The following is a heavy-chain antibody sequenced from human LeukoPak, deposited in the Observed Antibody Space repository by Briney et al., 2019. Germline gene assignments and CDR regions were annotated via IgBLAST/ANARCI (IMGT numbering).Heavy chain of an antibody. V-gene: IGHV4-39*07. D-gene: IGHD2-21*02. Sequence: SQTLSLTCTVSGGSISSGSYYWSWIRQPPGKGLEWIGSIYYSGSTYYNPSLKSRVTISVDTSKNQFSLKLSSVTAADTAVYYCAREIRAYCGGDCYSGWFDPWGQGTLVTVSS. CDR2: IYYSGST. J-gene: IGHJ5*02. CDR3: AREIRAYCGGDCYSGWFDP. CDR1: GGSISSGSYY.